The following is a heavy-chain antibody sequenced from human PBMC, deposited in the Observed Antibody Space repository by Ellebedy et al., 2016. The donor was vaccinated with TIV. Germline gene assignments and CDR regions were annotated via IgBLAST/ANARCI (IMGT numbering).Heavy chain of an antibody. V-gene: IGHV3-72*01. CDR3: ARDFAAGKAYFDS. CDR2: IRNKAKSYTP. J-gene: IGHJ4*01. CDR1: GFSFSDHY. D-gene: IGHD3-10*01. Sequence: PGGSLRLSCAASGFSFSDHYMDWVRQAPGRGLEWVGRIRNKAKSYTPEYAAAVKGRFTISRDDSKNSLYLQMNRLKTEYTGVYYCARDFAAGKAYFDSWGHGTLVTVSS.